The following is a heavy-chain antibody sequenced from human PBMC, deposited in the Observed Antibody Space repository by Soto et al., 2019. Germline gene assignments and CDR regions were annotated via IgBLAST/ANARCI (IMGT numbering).Heavy chain of an antibody. Sequence: RLSCAASGFTVSSNYMSWVRQAPGKGLEWVSVIYSGGSTYYADSVKGRFTISRDNSKNTLYLQMNSLRAEDTAVYYCARVKRHSSSWSPFDYWGQGTLVTVSS. V-gene: IGHV3-53*01. D-gene: IGHD6-13*01. CDR1: GFTVSSNY. J-gene: IGHJ4*02. CDR3: ARVKRHSSSWSPFDY. CDR2: IYSGGST.